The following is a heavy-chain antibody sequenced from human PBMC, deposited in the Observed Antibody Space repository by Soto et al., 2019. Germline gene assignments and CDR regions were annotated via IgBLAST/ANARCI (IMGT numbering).Heavy chain of an antibody. V-gene: IGHV3-53*02. D-gene: IGHD6-19*01. CDR3: ARGGYNNGWYGADY. J-gene: IGHJ4*02. CDR1: GFTVSSNY. Sequence: EVQLVETGGGLIQPGGSLRLSCAASGFTVSSNYMSWVRQAPGKGLEWVSVIYGGGDTYYADSVKGRFTISRDNSKNTLYLQMNGLSAEDTAVYYCARGGYNNGWYGADYWGQGSLVTVSS. CDR2: IYGGGDT.